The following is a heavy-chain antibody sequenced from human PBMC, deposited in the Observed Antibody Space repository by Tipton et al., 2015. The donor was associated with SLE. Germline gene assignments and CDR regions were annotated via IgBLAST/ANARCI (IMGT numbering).Heavy chain of an antibody. J-gene: IGHJ5*02. Sequence: TLSLTCTVSGGSISGNNYYWGWIRQPPGKGLEWIGYIFHSENTYYNPSLKSRVTISVDRSKNQFSLKLSSVTAADTAVYYCARGLMVVTLGWFDPWGQGTLVTVSS. CDR3: ARGLMVVTLGWFDP. CDR2: IFHSENT. V-gene: IGHV4-39*07. D-gene: IGHD4-23*01. CDR1: GGSISGNNYY.